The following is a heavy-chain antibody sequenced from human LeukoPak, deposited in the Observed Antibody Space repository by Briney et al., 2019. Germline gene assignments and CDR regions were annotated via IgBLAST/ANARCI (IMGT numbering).Heavy chain of an antibody. CDR3: ARQQGLQNLNFDY. CDR2: INPIGGTT. J-gene: IGHJ4*02. V-gene: IGHV1-46*01. CDR1: GYTFTSYY. D-gene: IGHD4-11*01. Sequence: ASVKVSCKTSGYTFTSYYTHWMRQAPGQGLEWMGIINPIGGTTDYAQKFQGRVTMTRDTSTSTVYMELSSLSPEDTAVHHCARQQGLQNLNFDYWGQGTLVTVSS.